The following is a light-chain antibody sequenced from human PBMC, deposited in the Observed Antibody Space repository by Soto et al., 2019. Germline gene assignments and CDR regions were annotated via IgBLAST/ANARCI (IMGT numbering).Light chain of an antibody. CDR1: SSNIGNNY. Sequence: QSVLTQPPSVSAAPGQKVTISCSGSSSNIGNNYVSWYQQLPGTAPKLLIYDNNKRPSGIPDRFSGSKSGTSATLGITGLQTGDEADYYCGSYIITGTYVFGTGTKVTVL. CDR3: GSYIITGTYV. V-gene: IGLV1-51*01. J-gene: IGLJ1*01. CDR2: DNN.